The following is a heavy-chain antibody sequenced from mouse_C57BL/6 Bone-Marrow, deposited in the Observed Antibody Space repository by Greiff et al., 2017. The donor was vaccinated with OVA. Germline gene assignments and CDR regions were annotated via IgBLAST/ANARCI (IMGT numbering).Heavy chain of an antibody. CDR3: ARRDYDYDGYAMDY. J-gene: IGHJ4*01. Sequence: VKLQESGPGLVQPSQSLSITCTVSGFSFTSYGVHWVRQSPGKGLEWLGVIWSGGSTDYNAAFISRLSISKDNSKSQVFFKMNSLQADDTAIYYCARRDYDYDGYAMDYWGQGTSVTVSS. CDR1: GFSFTSYG. D-gene: IGHD2-4*01. V-gene: IGHV2-2*01. CDR2: IWSGGST.